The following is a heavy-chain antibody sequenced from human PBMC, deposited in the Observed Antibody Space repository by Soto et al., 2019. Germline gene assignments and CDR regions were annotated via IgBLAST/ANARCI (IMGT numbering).Heavy chain of an antibody. Sequence: QVQLQESGPGLVKPSQTLSLTCTVSGGSISSGGYPWSWIRQHPGKGLEWIGYIFYSGSTSYNPSLKSRVTISVDTSKNQFSLKVSSVTAADTAVYYCARGVLHWGQGTLVTVSS. CDR1: GGSISSGGYP. J-gene: IGHJ4*02. V-gene: IGHV4-31*03. CDR2: IFYSGST. CDR3: ARGVLH.